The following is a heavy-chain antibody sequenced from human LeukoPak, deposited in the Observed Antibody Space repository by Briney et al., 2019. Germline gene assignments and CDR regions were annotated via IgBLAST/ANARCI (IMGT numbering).Heavy chain of an antibody. CDR2: INHSGST. V-gene: IGHV4-34*01. J-gene: IGHJ4*02. Sequence: PSETLSLTCAVYGGSFSGYYWSWIRQPPGKGLEWIGEINHSGSTSYSPSLKSRVTISVDTSKNQSSLKLSSVTAADTAVYYCARGDIAATGTPFDNWGQGTLVAVSS. D-gene: IGHD6-13*01. CDR3: ARGDIAATGTPFDN. CDR1: GGSFSGYY.